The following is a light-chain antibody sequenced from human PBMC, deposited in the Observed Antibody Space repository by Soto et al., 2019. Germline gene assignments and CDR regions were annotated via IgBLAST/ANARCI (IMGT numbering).Light chain of an antibody. J-gene: IGLJ3*02. CDR3: CSYAGTYSWV. Sequence: ALTQPRSVSGSPGQSVTISCTGTNSDVGSYNYVSWYQQHPGKAPKLMIYDVTKRPSGVPDRFSGSKSGNTASLTISGLQAEDEADYYCCSYAGTYSWVFGGGTQLTVL. V-gene: IGLV2-11*01. CDR2: DVT. CDR1: NSDVGSYNY.